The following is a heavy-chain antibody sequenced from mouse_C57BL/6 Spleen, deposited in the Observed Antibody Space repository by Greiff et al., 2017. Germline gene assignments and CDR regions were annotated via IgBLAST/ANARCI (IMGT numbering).Heavy chain of an antibody. J-gene: IGHJ4*01. CDR2: IYPGSGST. CDR1: GYTFTSYW. V-gene: IGHV1-55*01. Sequence: QVQLQQPGAELVKPGASVKMSCKASGYTFTSYWIPWVKQRPGQGLEWIGDIYPGSGSTNYNEKFKNKATLTVDTSSRTAYMPLSSLTSEDSAVYYCARDPDYGGGDYWGQGTSVTVSA. D-gene: IGHD1-1*02. CDR3: ARDPDYGGGDY.